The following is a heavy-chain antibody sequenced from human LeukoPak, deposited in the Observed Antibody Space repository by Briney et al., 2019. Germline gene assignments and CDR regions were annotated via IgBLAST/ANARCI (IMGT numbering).Heavy chain of an antibody. CDR1: GFTFSSYG. V-gene: IGHV3-7*03. Sequence: GGSLRLSCAASGFTFSSYGMTWVRQAPGKGLEWVANIKKDGSEKYYVDSVKGRFTISRDNAKNSLYLEMNSLRAEDTAVYYCAKEQTYYYDSSGLPTFDYWGQGTLVTVSS. J-gene: IGHJ4*02. CDR3: AKEQTYYYDSSGLPTFDY. D-gene: IGHD3-22*01. CDR2: IKKDGSEK.